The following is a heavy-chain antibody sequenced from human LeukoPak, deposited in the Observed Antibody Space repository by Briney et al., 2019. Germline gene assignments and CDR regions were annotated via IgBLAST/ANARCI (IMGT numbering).Heavy chain of an antibody. J-gene: IGHJ4*02. CDR2: ISGSGDGT. V-gene: IGHV3-23*01. Sequence: GGSLRLSCAASGFTSSNYAMSWVRQAPGRGLEWVSSISGSGDGTYYADSVKGRFTISRDNSKNTLYLQMNSLTAEDTAVYFCAKSDRSDAGCYLLDYWGQGTLVTVSS. CDR3: AKSDRSDAGCYLLDY. D-gene: IGHD2-15*01. CDR1: GFTSSNYA.